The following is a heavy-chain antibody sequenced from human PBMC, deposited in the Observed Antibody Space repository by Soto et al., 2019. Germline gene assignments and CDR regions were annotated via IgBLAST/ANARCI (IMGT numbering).Heavy chain of an antibody. CDR2: IGTAGDT. D-gene: IGHD6-6*01. V-gene: IGHV3-13*01. J-gene: IGHJ6*03. Sequence: GGSLRLSCAASGFTFSSYDMHWVRQATGKGLEWVSAIGTAGDTYYPGSVKGRFTISRENAKNSLYLQMNSLRAGDTAVYYCARSGEYSSSSGKGEYYYYYMDVWGKGTTVTVSS. CDR3: ARSGEYSSSSGKGEYYYYYMDV. CDR1: GFTFSSYD.